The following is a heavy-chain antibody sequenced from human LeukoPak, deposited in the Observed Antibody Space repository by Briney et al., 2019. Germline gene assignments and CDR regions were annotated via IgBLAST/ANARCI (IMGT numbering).Heavy chain of an antibody. CDR3: ARGDIVVVLAAPRGYGMDV. J-gene: IGHJ6*02. CDR2: IYYSGST. Sequence: PSETLSLTCTVSGGSISNYWSWIRQPPGKGLEWIGYIYYSGSTNYNPSLKSRVTISVDTSKDQFSLKLSSVTAADTAVYYCARGDIVVVLAAPRGYGMDVWGQGTTVTVSS. CDR1: GGSISNY. D-gene: IGHD2-2*01. V-gene: IGHV4-59*08.